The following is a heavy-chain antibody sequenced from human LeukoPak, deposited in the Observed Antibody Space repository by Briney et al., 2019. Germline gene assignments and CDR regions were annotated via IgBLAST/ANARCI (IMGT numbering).Heavy chain of an antibody. CDR2: IYYSGST. J-gene: IGHJ4*02. V-gene: IGHV4-59*01. Sequence: PSETLSLTCTVSGGSISSYYWSWIRQPPGKGLEWIGYIYYSGSTNYNPSLKSRVTISVDTSKNQFSLKLSSVTAADTAVYYCASAEGSGWLYFDYWGQGTLVTVSS. D-gene: IGHD6-19*01. CDR1: GGSISSYY. CDR3: ASAEGSGWLYFDY.